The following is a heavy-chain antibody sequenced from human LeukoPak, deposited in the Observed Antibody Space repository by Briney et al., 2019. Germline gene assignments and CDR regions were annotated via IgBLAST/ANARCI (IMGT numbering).Heavy chain of an antibody. D-gene: IGHD6-19*01. CDR2: IYYSGST. CDR3: ARDAGYSSGWMSLDY. CDR1: GXSISSGGDY. V-gene: IGHV4-31*03. J-gene: IGHJ4*02. Sequence: PSQTLSLTCTVSGXSISSGGDYWSWIRQHPGKGLESIGYIYYSGSTYYNPSLKSRVTISVDTSKNQFSLKLSSVTAADTAVYYCARDAGYSSGWMSLDYWGQGTLVTVSS.